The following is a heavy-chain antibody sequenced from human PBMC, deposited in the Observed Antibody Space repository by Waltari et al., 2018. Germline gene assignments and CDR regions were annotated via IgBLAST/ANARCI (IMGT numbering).Heavy chain of an antibody. CDR3: ATFVSGSFTFPDY. D-gene: IGHD3-16*01. J-gene: IGHJ4*02. CDR2: FSPSGAGT. CDR1: GFTFRNYY. V-gene: IGHV1-46*03. Sequence: QFQLVQSGAAVKKPGASVKVSCEASGFTFRNYYVHWVRQAPGQGLEWMALFSPSGAGTRYAEKFQGRVTLTRDTSTSTVYMDLSSLRSEDTAVYYCATFVSGSFTFPDYWGQGTLVTVSS.